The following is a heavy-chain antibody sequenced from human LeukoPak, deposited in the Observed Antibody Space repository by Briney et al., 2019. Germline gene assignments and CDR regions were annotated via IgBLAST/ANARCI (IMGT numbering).Heavy chain of an antibody. V-gene: IGHV4-31*03. CDR2: IYYSGST. J-gene: IGHJ4*02. D-gene: IGHD3-10*01. CDR1: GGSISSGGYY. CDR3: ARNSGSMVRGVDY. Sequence: SQTLSLTCTVSGGSISSGGYYWSWIRQHPGKGLEWIGYIYYSGSTYYNPSLKSRVTISVDTSKNQFSLKLSSVTAADTAVYYCARNSGSMVRGVDYWGQGTLVTVSS.